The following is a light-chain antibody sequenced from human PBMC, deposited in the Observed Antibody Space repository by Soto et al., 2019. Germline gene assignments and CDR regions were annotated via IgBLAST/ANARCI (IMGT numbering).Light chain of an antibody. V-gene: IGLV4-60*02. CDR3: ETWDSNNWV. J-gene: IGLJ3*02. CDR2: LEGSGNY. CDR1: SGHSSYI. Sequence: QAVVTQSSSASASLGSSVKLTCTLSSGHSSYIIAWHQQQPGKAPRYLMKLEGSGNYNKGSGVPDRFSGSSSGADRYLTISKLQFEDEADYYCETWDSNNWVFGGGTKVTVL.